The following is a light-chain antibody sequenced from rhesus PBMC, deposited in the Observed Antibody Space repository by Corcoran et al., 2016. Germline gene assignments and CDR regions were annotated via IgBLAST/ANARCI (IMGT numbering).Light chain of an antibody. V-gene: IGKV1-94*01. Sequence: DIQMTQSPSSLSASVRDRVTVTCRASQDIKKELSWYQQKPGQAPPHLIYAASSLQTGVSSRFSGSGLGTDYTLTISSLQPEDVATYYCLQDYITPYSFGQGTKVEIK. J-gene: IGKJ2*01. CDR3: LQDYITPYS. CDR1: QDIKKE. CDR2: AAS.